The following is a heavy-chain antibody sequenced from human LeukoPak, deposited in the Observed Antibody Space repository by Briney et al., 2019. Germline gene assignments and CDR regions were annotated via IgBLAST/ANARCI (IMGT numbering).Heavy chain of an antibody. CDR2: IYYSGST. Sequence: SGTLSLTCTVSGGSISSHYWNWIRQPPGKGLEWIGYIYYSGSTNYNPSLKSRVTISLDTSKSQFSLKLSSVTAADTAVYYCAREGSRWVDFDYWGQGTLVTVSS. D-gene: IGHD1-26*01. V-gene: IGHV4-59*11. CDR1: GGSISSHY. CDR3: AREGSRWVDFDY. J-gene: IGHJ4*02.